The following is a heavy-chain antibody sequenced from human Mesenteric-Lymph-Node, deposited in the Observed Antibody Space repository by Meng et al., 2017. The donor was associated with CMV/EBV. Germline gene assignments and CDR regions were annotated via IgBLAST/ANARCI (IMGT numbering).Heavy chain of an antibody. CDR3: TRAGPLGYCNVNYCGANDY. V-gene: IGHV1-2*02. CDR1: GYTFTGYY. CDR2: INPNSGGT. Sequence: ASVKVSCKASGYTFTGYYMHWVRQAPGQGLEWMGWINPNSGGTNYAQKFQGRVTMTRDTSISTAYMELSRLRSDDTAVYYCTRAGPLGYCNVNYCGANDYWGQGTLVTVSS. D-gene: IGHD2-15*01. J-gene: IGHJ4*02.